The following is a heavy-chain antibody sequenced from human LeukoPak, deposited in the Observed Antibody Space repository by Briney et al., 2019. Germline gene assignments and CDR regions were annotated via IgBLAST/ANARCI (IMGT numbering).Heavy chain of an antibody. J-gene: IGHJ4*02. CDR1: GFTFSSYW. CDR2: INSDGSST. Sequence: PGGSLRLSCAASGFTFSSYWMHWVRQAPGKGLVWVSRINSDGSSTSYADSVKGRFTISRDNAKNTLYLQMNSLRAEDTAVYYCAVRGEMATIPDYWGQGTLVTVSS. CDR3: AVRGEMATIPDY. D-gene: IGHD5-24*01. V-gene: IGHV3-74*01.